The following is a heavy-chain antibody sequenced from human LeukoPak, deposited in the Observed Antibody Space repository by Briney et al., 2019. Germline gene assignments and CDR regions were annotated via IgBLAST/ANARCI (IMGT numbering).Heavy chain of an antibody. CDR3: TRVGYIDEGIDY. CDR1: GFPFSSYW. CDR2: IKQDGSKK. J-gene: IGHJ4*02. Sequence: GGSRRLSCVASGFPFSSYWMTWVRQAPGKGLEWVANIKQDGSKKSYVDSVKGRFTISRDNAKNSLYLQMNSLRAEDTAIYYCTRVGYIDEGIDYWGQGTLVTVPS. V-gene: IGHV3-7*04. D-gene: IGHD5-24*01.